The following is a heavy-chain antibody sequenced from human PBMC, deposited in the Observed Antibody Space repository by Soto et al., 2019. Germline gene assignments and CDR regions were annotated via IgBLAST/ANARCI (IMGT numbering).Heavy chain of an antibody. V-gene: IGHV3-30*18. CDR3: AKDISSYSGSYTYYFDC. Sequence: QVQLVESGGGVVQPGRSLRLSCAASGFTFSKFAMHWVRQAPGKGLEWVAVISFDGSKEYYVDSVKGRFTISRDNSKNTLYLQMNSLRVEDTAVYYCAKDISSYSGSYTYYFDCWGQGTLVTVSS. CDR2: ISFDGSKE. CDR1: GFTFSKFA. J-gene: IGHJ4*02. D-gene: IGHD1-26*01.